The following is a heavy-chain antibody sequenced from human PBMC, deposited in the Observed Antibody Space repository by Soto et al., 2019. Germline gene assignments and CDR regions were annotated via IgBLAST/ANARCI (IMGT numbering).Heavy chain of an antibody. V-gene: IGHV3-66*01. D-gene: IGHD2-15*01. CDR1: GFTVSSNY. CDR2: IYDGGST. J-gene: IGHJ4*02. Sequence: VHLVESGGGLVQPGGSLRLSCAASGFTVSSNYMSWVRQAPGKGLEWVSVIYDGGSTFYADSVKGRFTISSDNSKNTLYLEMNSLSAEDTAVYYCARDLYGVDVTPADTNYWGQGILVTVSS. CDR3: ARDLYGVDVTPADTNY.